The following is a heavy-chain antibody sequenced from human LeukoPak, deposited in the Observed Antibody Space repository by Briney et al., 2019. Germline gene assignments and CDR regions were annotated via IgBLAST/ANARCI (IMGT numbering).Heavy chain of an antibody. CDR2: ISYDGSNK. CDR1: GFTFSSYG. V-gene: IGHV3-30*03. CDR3: ARDASGTEPYFDY. J-gene: IGHJ4*02. D-gene: IGHD1-14*01. Sequence: GGSLRLSCAASGFTFSSYGMHWVRQAPGKGLEWVAVISYDGSNKYYADSVKGRFTISRDNAKISLSLQMNSLRAEDTAVYYCARDASGTEPYFDYWGQGTLVTVSS.